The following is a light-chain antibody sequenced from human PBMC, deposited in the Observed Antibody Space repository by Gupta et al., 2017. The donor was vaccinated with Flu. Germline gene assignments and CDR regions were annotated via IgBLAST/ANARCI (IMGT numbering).Light chain of an antibody. Sequence: DIVMTQSPYSLAVSLGERATINCKSSQSVLHSSDNKHYLAWYQQKPGQPPKLLISWAATREYGDTDRFGRRGLGRDFTLTINSPQAEDGAVYYGQQYANLRTFGQGTGVEIK. V-gene: IGKV4-1*01. CDR3: QQYANLRT. CDR1: QSVLHSSDNKHY. J-gene: IGKJ1*01. CDR2: WAA.